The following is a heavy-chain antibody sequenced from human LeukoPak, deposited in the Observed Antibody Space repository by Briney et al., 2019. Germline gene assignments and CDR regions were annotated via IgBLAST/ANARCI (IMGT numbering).Heavy chain of an antibody. J-gene: IGHJ4*02. CDR3: AGQVGASYSSSHEADY. V-gene: IGHV1-69*04. D-gene: IGHD6-13*01. Sequence: ASVKVSCKASGGTFSSYAISWVRQAPGQGLEWMGRIIPILGIANYAQKFQGRVTITTDESTSTAYMELSSLRSEDTAVYYCAGQVGASYSSSHEADYWGQGTLVTVSS. CDR2: IIPILGIA. CDR1: GGTFSSYA.